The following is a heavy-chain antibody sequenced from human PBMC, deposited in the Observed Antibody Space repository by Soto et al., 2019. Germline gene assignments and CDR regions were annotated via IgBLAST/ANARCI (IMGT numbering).Heavy chain of an antibody. CDR2: ISATTSSI. CDR3: ARDLTMQLWHPFDY. V-gene: IGHV3-48*02. CDR1: GFTFSSYG. J-gene: IGHJ4*02. D-gene: IGHD5-18*01. Sequence: QTGGSLRLSCAASGFTFSSYGMNWVRQAPGKGLEWVSFISATTSSIYYADSVKGRFTISRDNAKKSLYLQMNSLGDEDTAVYYCARDLTMQLWHPFDYWGQGTLVTVSS.